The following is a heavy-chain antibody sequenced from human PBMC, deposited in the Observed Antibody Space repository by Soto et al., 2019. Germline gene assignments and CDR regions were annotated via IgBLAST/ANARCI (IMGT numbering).Heavy chain of an antibody. J-gene: IGHJ3*02. CDR1: GYTFTSYA. CDR3: ARDFYYDSSGYRGDAFDI. CDR2: INAGNGNT. V-gene: IGHV1-3*01. Sequence: EASVKVSCKASGYTFTSYAMHWVRQAPGQRLEWMGWINAGNGNTKYSQKFQGRVTITRDTSASTAYMELSSLRSEDTAVYYCARDFYYDSSGYRGDAFDIWGQGTMVTVSS. D-gene: IGHD3-22*01.